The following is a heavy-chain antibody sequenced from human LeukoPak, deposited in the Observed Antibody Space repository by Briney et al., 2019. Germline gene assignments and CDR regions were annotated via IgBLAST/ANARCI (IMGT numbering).Heavy chain of an antibody. Sequence: GGSLRLSCAASGFTFSSYWMSWVRQAPGKGLEWVPNIKQDGSEKYYVDSVKGRFTISRDNAKNSLYLQMNSLRAEDTAVYYCARFTGCGYSSYDCPIAHFDYWGQGTLVTVSS. CDR3: ARFTGCGYSSYDCPIAHFDY. D-gene: IGHD5-12*01. V-gene: IGHV3-7*01. J-gene: IGHJ4*02. CDR2: IKQDGSEK. CDR1: GFTFSSYW.